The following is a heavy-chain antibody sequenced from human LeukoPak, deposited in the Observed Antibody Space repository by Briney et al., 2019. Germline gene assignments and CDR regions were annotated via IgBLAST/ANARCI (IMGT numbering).Heavy chain of an antibody. D-gene: IGHD1-26*01. CDR3: ARGRSGSYFDS. V-gene: IGHV3-13*04. Sequence: GGSLRLSCAASGFTFRTYDMHWVRQATGKGLEWVSAISTTDDTHYPGSVKGRFTISRENAKSSLYLQMNSLRAEDTAVYYCARGRSGSYFDSWGQGTLVAVSS. CDR2: ISTTDDT. J-gene: IGHJ4*02. CDR1: GFTFRTYD.